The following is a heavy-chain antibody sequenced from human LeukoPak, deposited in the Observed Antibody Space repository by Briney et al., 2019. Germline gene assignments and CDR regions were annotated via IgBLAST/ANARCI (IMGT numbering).Heavy chain of an antibody. CDR2: IYTSGSA. CDR1: GGSISSGSYY. V-gene: IGHV4-61*02. J-gene: IGHJ5*02. CDR3: ARGIGSSSSNWFDP. D-gene: IGHD6-13*01. Sequence: SQTLSLTCTVSGGSISSGSYYWSWIRQPAGKGLEWIGRIYTSGSANYNPSLKSRVTISADTSKNQFFLKLNSVTAADTAVYYCARGIGSSSSNWFDPWGQGNLVTVSS.